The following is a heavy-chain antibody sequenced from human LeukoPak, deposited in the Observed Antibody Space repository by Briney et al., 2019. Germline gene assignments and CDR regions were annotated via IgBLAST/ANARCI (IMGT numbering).Heavy chain of an antibody. J-gene: IGHJ4*02. V-gene: IGHV3-21*01. CDR3: ARGKEKLGALDFDY. Sequence: GGSLRLSCAASGFTFSSYSMHWVRQAPGKGLEWVSSISSSSGYIYYADSVKGRFTISRDNAKNSLYLQMNSLRAEDTAVYYCARGKEKLGALDFDYWGQGTLVTVSS. CDR2: ISSSSGYI. CDR1: GFTFSSYS. D-gene: IGHD3-10*01.